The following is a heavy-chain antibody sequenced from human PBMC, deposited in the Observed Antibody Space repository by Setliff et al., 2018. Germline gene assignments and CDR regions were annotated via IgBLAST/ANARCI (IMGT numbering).Heavy chain of an antibody. V-gene: IGHV4-31*03. CDR3: ARVRSYGSGNYYYYYYDMDV. J-gene: IGHJ6*02. D-gene: IGHD3-10*01. CDR2: IYYSGNT. CDR1: GGSISSGGYC. Sequence: SETLSLTCTVSGGSISSGGYCWSWIRQHPGKGLERIGYIYYSGNTYYNPSLKSRVTISVDTSKNQFSLKLSSVTAADTALYYCARVRSYGSGNYYYYYYDMDVWGQGTTVTVSS.